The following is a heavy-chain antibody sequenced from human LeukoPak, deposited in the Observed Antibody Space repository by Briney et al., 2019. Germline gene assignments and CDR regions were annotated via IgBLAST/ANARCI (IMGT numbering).Heavy chain of an antibody. J-gene: IGHJ5*02. D-gene: IGHD1-26*01. CDR2: FDPEDGET. Sequence: ASVKVSCKVSGYTLTELSMHWVRQAPGKGLEWMGGFDPEDGETIYAQKFQGRVTVTEDTSTDTAYMELSSLRSEDTAVYYCATVGQGDWFDPWGQGTLVTVSS. V-gene: IGHV1-24*01. CDR3: ATVGQGDWFDP. CDR1: GYTLTELS.